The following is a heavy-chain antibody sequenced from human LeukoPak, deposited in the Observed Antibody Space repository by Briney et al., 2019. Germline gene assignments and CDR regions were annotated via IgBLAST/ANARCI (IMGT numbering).Heavy chain of an antibody. CDR3: ARDKGGVVITFYEGAFDI. CDR2: IHQDGNEK. CDR1: GFTFSTYW. D-gene: IGHD3-3*01. Sequence: PGGSLRLSCAASGFTFSTYWMSWVRQAPGKGLEWVANIHQDGNEKYYVDSVKGRFTISRDNAKNSLYLQMNSLRAEDTAVYYCARDKGGVVITFYEGAFDIWGQGTMVTVSS. J-gene: IGHJ3*02. V-gene: IGHV3-7*01.